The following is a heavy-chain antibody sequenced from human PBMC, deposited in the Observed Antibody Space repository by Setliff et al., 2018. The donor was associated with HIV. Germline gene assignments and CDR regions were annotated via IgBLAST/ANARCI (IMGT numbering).Heavy chain of an antibody. J-gene: IGHJ3*02. CDR2: INPNSGAT. V-gene: IGHV1-2*02. Sequence: ASVKVSCKASGYTFTTHDNTHDINWVRQAPGQGLEWMGWINPNSGATNYAQRFQGRVTMTRDTSINTAYMELSRLRSDDTAVYYCARDRADDFDIWGQGTMVTVSS. CDR3: ARDRADDFDI. CDR1: GYTFTTHDNTHD.